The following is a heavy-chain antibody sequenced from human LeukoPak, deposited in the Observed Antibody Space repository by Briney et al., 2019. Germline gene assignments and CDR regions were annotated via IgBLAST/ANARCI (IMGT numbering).Heavy chain of an antibody. Sequence: GGSLRLSCAASGFTFSRYWMHWVRQAPGKGLVWASCIRSDGSTTSIADSAKGRFTISRDNAKNTVYLQMNSLRAEDTAVYYCVRDNRSYNFDYWGQGTLVTVST. D-gene: IGHD1-26*01. CDR2: IRSDGSTT. V-gene: IGHV3-74*01. CDR1: GFTFSRYW. CDR3: VRDNRSYNFDY. J-gene: IGHJ4*02.